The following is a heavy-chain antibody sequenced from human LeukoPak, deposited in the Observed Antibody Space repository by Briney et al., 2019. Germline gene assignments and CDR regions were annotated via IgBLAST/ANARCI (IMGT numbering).Heavy chain of an antibody. CDR1: GYTFTGYY. Sequence: ASVKVSCKASGYTFTGYYMHWVRQAPGQGLEWMGWINPNSGGTNYAQKFQGRVTMTRDTSISTAYMELSRLRSDDTAVYYCVSRYCSSTSCKRTSAYYYYGMDVWGQGTTVTVSS. CDR3: VSRYCSSTSCKRTSAYYYYGMDV. D-gene: IGHD2-2*01. V-gene: IGHV1-2*02. J-gene: IGHJ6*02. CDR2: INPNSGGT.